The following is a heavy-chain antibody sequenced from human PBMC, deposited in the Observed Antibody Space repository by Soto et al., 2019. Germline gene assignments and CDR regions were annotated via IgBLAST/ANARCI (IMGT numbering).Heavy chain of an antibody. CDR2: LNPRSGDT. J-gene: IGHJ4*02. Sequence: QVQLVQSGAEVKKPGASVRVSCKASGYTLGDHYLHWVRQAPGQGLEWMGWLNPRSGDTDSAERFRGGVTMTSDTSINAAYLELNSLRSDDTADYCCAGDRLARSHFAMWGQGSVVAVSS. D-gene: IGHD3-3*02. CDR3: AGDRLARSHFAM. V-gene: IGHV1-2*02. CDR1: GYTLGDHY.